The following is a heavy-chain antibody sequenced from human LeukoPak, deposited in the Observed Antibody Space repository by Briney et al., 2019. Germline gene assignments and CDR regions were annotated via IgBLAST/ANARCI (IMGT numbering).Heavy chain of an antibody. J-gene: IGHJ4*02. CDR2: IAHHGSNK. CDR1: GFTFSRNA. V-gene: IGHV3-30*02. CDR3: AKDGSWSCTD. Sequence: PGGSVRLSCAASGFTFSRNAIHWVRQGPGKGLEWVSYIAHHGSNKYYADSVKGRFTISRDNSKRTLYLQMNSLRADDTAVYYCAKDGSWSCTDWGQGTLVTVSS. D-gene: IGHD2-8*02.